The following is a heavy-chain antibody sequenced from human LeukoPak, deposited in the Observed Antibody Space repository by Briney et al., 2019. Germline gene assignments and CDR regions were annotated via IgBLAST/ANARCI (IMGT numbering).Heavy chain of an antibody. CDR3: ARARVTTVTTFWYYYYGMDV. CDR1: GGSFSGYY. Sequence: SETLSLTCAVYGGSFSGYYWSWIRQPPGKGLEWIGEINHSGSTNYNPSLKSRVTISVDTSKNQFSLKLSSVTAADTAVYYCARARVTTVTTFWYYYYGMDVWGQGTTVTVSS. CDR2: INHSGST. V-gene: IGHV4-34*01. J-gene: IGHJ6*02. D-gene: IGHD4-17*01.